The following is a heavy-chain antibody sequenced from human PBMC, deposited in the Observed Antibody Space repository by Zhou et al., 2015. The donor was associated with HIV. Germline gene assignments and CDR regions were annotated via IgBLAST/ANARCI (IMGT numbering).Heavy chain of an antibody. CDR2: IIPIFGTA. CDR1: RDTFRNYG. Sequence: QAQLVQSGAEVKRPGSSVKVSCQASRDTFRNYGITWVRQAPGQGLEWMGGIIPIFGTANYAQKFQGRVTITADESTSTAYMELSSLRSEDTAVYYCARVLQYQWYYYYGMDVWGQGTTVTVSS. CDR3: ARVLQYQWYYYYGMDV. D-gene: IGHD2-2*01. J-gene: IGHJ6*02. V-gene: IGHV1-69*01.